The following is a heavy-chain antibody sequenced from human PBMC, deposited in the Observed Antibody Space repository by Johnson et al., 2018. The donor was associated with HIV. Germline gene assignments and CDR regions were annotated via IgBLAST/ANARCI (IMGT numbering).Heavy chain of an antibody. CDR1: GFTFSNFW. Sequence: VQLVESGGGLVQPGGSLRLSCAASGFTFSNFWMTWVRQSPGKGLEWVANIKEDGSEIFYVDSVKGRFTISRDNAKNSLYLQMNSLRAEDTAVYYCARDPYSSGTVEFGAFDIWGQGTMVTVSS. CDR3: ARDPYSSGTVEFGAFDI. D-gene: IGHD6-19*01. CDR2: IKEDGSEI. V-gene: IGHV3-7*01. J-gene: IGHJ3*02.